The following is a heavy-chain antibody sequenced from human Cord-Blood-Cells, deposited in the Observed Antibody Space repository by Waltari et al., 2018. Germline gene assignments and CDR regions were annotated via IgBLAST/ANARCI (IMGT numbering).Heavy chain of an antibody. CDR1: GYSISSGYY. J-gene: IGHJ4*02. CDR3: ARDRLSCSGGSCYKVFGY. CDR2: IYHSGST. Sequence: QVQLQESGPGLVKHSATLSLTCAVSGYSISSGYYWGWIRQPPGKGLEWIGSIYHSGSTYYNPSLKSRVTISVDTSKNQFSLKLSSVTAADTAVYYCARDRLSCSGGSCYKVFGYWGQGTLVTVSS. D-gene: IGHD2-15*01. V-gene: IGHV4-38-2*02.